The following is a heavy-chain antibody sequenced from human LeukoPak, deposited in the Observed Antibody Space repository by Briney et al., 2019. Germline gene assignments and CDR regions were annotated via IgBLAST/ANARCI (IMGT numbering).Heavy chain of an antibody. J-gene: IGHJ4*02. D-gene: IGHD3-10*01. V-gene: IGHV3-23*01. Sequence: GGSLRLSCAASGLTVSAYAMAWVRQAPGKGLEWVSTIYDDNTYYADSVKGRFAISTDNSKNTLYLQMNSLRVGDTAVYFCAARKVRGVWFYLDYWGQGTLVTVSS. CDR1: GLTVSAYA. CDR3: AARKVRGVWFYLDY. CDR2: IYDDNT.